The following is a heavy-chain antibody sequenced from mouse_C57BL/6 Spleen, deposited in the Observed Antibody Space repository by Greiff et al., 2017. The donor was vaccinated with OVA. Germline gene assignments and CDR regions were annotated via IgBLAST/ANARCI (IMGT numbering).Heavy chain of an antibody. CDR2: IYPGSGST. J-gene: IGHJ1*03. CDR3: ARRDYYGSSCGYFDV. V-gene: IGHV1-55*01. Sequence: QVQLQQPGAELVKPGASVKMSCKASGYTFTSYWITWVKQRPGQGLEWIGDIYPGSGSTNYNEKFKSKATLTVDTSSSTAYMQLSSLTSEDSAVYYCARRDYYGSSCGYFDVWGTGTTVTVSS. CDR1: GYTFTSYW. D-gene: IGHD1-1*01.